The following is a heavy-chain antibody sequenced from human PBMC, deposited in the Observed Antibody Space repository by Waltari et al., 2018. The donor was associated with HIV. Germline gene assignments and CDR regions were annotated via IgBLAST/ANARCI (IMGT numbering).Heavy chain of an antibody. CDR3: AGGHGAAARS. J-gene: IGHJ4*02. CDR1: KTSGDTFSSYS. D-gene: IGHD6-25*01. V-gene: IGHV1-69*02. CDR2: IIPILGIP. Sequence: QVQLVQSGAEVKKPGSSVKISCKASKTSGDTFSSYSIIWVRQAPVQGLEWMGRIIPILGIPNSAQQVQGRVRMTAAKRATTAHMEVSGLRSEVTAVYYGAGGHGAAARSWDQGTPVIVSP.